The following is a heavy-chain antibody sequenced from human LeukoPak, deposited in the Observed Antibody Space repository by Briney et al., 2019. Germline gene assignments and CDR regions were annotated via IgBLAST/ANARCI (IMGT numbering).Heavy chain of an antibody. V-gene: IGHV3-21*01. J-gene: IGHJ4*02. CDR3: ARGGGIVGTTHFDY. CDR1: GFIFSASN. Sequence: GGSLRLSCAASGFIFSASNINWVRQAPGKGLEWVSYISSSSDYIYYADSVKGRLTISRDNAKNSLYLQMNSLRAEDTAVYYCARGGGIVGTTHFDYWGQGTLVTVSS. CDR2: ISSSSDYI. D-gene: IGHD1-26*01.